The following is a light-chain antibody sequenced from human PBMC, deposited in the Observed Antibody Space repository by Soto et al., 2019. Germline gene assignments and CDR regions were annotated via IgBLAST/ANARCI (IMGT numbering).Light chain of an antibody. V-gene: IGKV3-15*01. CDR1: QSVSNN. Sequence: EIVLTQSPATLSLSPGERATLSCRASQSVSNNYLAWYQQKPGQAPRLLIYATSTRATGIPARFSGSGSGTEFTLTISSLQSEDFALYYCQQYNSWPPITFGQGTRLEIK. J-gene: IGKJ5*01. CDR3: QQYNSWPPIT. CDR2: ATS.